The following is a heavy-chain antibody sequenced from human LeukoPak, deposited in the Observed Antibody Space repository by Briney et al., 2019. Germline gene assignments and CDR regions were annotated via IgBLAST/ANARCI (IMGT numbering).Heavy chain of an antibody. CDR3: ASKNSSPYSSGWYYYYYYMDV. CDR2: IIPIFGTA. J-gene: IGHJ6*03. V-gene: IGHV1-69*06. D-gene: IGHD6-19*01. Sequence: GASVKVSCKASGGTFSSYAISWVRQAPGQGLEWMGGIIPIFGTANYAQKFQGRVSITADKSTSTAYMELSSLRSEDTAVYYCASKNSSPYSSGWYYYYYYMDVWGKGTTVTVSS. CDR1: GGTFSSYA.